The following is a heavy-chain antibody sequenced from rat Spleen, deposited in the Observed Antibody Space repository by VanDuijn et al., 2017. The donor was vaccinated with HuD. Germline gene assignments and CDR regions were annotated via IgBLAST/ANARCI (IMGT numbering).Heavy chain of an antibody. J-gene: IGHJ2*01. CDR1: GLTFSDYG. Sequence: EVQLVESGGGLVQPGRSLKLSCAASGLTFSDYGMAWVRQAPTKGLEWVATISYGDSSGHSSTYYLYSVKGRFTISRDNAKRTLSLQMDSLRSEDTATYYCARRHYGYTDYFDYWGQGVMVTVSS. V-gene: IGHV5-29*01. CDR3: ARRHYGYTDYFDY. D-gene: IGHD1-9*01. CDR2: ISYGDSSGHSST.